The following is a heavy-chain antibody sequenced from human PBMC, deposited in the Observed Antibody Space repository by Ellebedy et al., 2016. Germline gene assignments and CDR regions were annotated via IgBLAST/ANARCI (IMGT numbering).Heavy chain of an antibody. D-gene: IGHD1-26*01. CDR1: GVSISNYY. Sequence: SETLSLXXSVSGVSISNYYWSWIRQSPGRGLEWIGHIYYTGRATHNPSLKSRVTISIDTPRQFSLKLTSVTAADTAVYYCAKGMGVGETAYLYYGLDVWGQGTTVTVSS. CDR2: IYYTGRA. CDR3: AKGMGVGETAYLYYGLDV. V-gene: IGHV4-59*01. J-gene: IGHJ6*02.